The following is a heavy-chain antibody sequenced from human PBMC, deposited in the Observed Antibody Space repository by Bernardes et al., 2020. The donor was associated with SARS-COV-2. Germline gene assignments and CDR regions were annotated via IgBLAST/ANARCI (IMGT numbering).Heavy chain of an antibody. V-gene: IGHV3-11*01. CDR3: ARVRINYYDSSGYYPL. J-gene: IGHJ4*02. Sequence: GGSLRLSCAASGFTFSDYYMSWIRQAPGKGLEWVSYISSSGSTIYYADSVKGRFTISRDNAKNSLYLQMNSLRAEDTAVYYCARVRINYYDSSGYYPLWGQGTLVTVSS. D-gene: IGHD3-22*01. CDR1: GFTFSDYY. CDR2: ISSSGSTI.